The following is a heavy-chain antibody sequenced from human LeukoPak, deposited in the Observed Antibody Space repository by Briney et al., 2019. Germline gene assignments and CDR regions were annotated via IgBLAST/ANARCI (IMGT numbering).Heavy chain of an antibody. Sequence: GGSLRLSCAASGFTFSSYAMHWVRQAPGKGLEWVAVISYDGSNKYYADSVKGRFTISRDNSKNTLYLQMNSLRAEDTAVYYCAREGPVGATFEYWGQGTLVTVSS. CDR3: AREGPVGATFEY. V-gene: IGHV3-30*04. D-gene: IGHD1-26*01. J-gene: IGHJ4*02. CDR2: ISYDGSNK. CDR1: GFTFSSYA.